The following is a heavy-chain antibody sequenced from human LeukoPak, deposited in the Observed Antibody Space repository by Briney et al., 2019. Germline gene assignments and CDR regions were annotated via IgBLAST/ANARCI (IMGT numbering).Heavy chain of an antibody. D-gene: IGHD3-22*01. CDR3: ARETYDSSGSVDY. V-gene: IGHV1-2*02. Sequence: GASVKVSCKASGYTFTDYYMHWVRQAPGQGLEWMGWIDPNSGGTNYAQKFQGRVTMTRDTSISTAYMELSRLRSDDTAVYYCARETYDSSGSVDYWGQGTLVTVSS. CDR2: IDPNSGGT. CDR1: GYTFTDYY. J-gene: IGHJ4*02.